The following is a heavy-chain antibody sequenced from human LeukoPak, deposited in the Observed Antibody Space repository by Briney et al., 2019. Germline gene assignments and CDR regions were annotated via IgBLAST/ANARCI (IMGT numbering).Heavy chain of an antibody. CDR1: GGSISSSSYY. D-gene: IGHD6-19*01. CDR3: ARGSSGYSSGWLDY. J-gene: IGHJ4*02. CDR2: IYYSGST. V-gene: IGHV4-39*07. Sequence: SETLSLTCTVSGGSISSSSYYWGWIRQPPGKGLEWIGSIYYSGSTYYNPSLKSRVTISVDTSKNQFSLKLSSVTAADTAVYYCARGSSGYSSGWLDYWGQGTLVTVSS.